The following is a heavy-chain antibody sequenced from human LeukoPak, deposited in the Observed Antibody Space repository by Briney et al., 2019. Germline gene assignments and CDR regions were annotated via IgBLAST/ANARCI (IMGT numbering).Heavy chain of an antibody. D-gene: IGHD4-11*01. Sequence: GTLRLSCAASGFTFSSYAMSWVRQAPGKGLEWVSAISGSGGSTYYADSVKGRFTISRDNSKNTLYLQMNSLRAEDTAVYYCAKDPTVTSPFDYWGQGTLVTVSS. CDR2: ISGSGGST. V-gene: IGHV3-23*01. J-gene: IGHJ4*02. CDR3: AKDPTVTSPFDY. CDR1: GFTFSSYA.